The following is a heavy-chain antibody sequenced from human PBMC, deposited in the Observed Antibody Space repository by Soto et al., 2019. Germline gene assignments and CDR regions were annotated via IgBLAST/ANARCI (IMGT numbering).Heavy chain of an antibody. Sequence: EVQLLESGGGLVQPGGSLRLSCAASGFTFSSYAMSWVRQAPGKGLEWVSAISGSGGTTYYADSVKGRFTFSRDNSKNTLYMQMNSLRAEDPAVYSCAQPANGWFSAFDIWGQGTMVTVSS. CDR2: ISGSGGTT. CDR1: GFTFSSYA. J-gene: IGHJ3*02. V-gene: IGHV3-23*01. CDR3: AQPANGWFSAFDI. D-gene: IGHD6-19*01.